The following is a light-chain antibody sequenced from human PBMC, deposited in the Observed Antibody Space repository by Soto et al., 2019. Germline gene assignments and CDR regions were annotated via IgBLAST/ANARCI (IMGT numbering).Light chain of an antibody. J-gene: IGKJ4*01. Sequence: IVLTQSPGTLSLSPGERATLSCRASHSIGDYLAWYQHRPAQAPRLLIYDASKRATGIPARFNGSGSGTDFTLTITSLEPEDFAVYYWQQRSSWLTFGGGTKVEL. CDR1: HSIGDY. CDR2: DAS. V-gene: IGKV3-11*01. CDR3: QQRSSWLT.